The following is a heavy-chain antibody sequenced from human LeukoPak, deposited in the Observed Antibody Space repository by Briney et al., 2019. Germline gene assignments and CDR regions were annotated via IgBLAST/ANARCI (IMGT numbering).Heavy chain of an antibody. J-gene: IGHJ4*02. Sequence: GGSLRLSCTASGFSISTYSMNWVRQAPGKGLEWVSYIVGSSSNIYYADSVKGRFTISRDNAKNSLYLQMDSLRAEDTAVYHCATDSPETAAFDYWGQGTLVTVSS. V-gene: IGHV3-48*04. D-gene: IGHD1-1*01. CDR2: IVGSSSNI. CDR3: ATDSPETAAFDY. CDR1: GFSISTYS.